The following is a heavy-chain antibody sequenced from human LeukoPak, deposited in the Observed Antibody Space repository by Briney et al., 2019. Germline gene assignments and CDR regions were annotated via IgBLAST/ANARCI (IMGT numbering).Heavy chain of an antibody. V-gene: IGHV4-39*01. Sequence: SETLSLTCTVSGGSISSSTYYWGWIRQPPGKGPEWIGSIYNSRSTYYNPSLKSRLTISVDTSKNQFSLKLSSVTAADTAVYYCARHSGSSRYYFDYWGQGTLVTVSS. CDR3: ARHSGSSRYYFDY. D-gene: IGHD6-25*01. CDR1: GGSISSSTYY. CDR2: IYNSRST. J-gene: IGHJ4*02.